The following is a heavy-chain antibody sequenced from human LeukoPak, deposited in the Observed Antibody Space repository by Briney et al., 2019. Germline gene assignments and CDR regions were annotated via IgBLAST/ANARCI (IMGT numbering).Heavy chain of an antibody. V-gene: IGHV5-51*01. CDR2: IYPGDSDT. CDR1: GYSFSSHW. CDR3: VRLQGGFYPDYFDY. Sequence: GESLKISCKGSGYSFSSHWIGWVRQMPGKGLEWMGSIYPGDSDTRYSPSCQGQVTISVDKSISTAYLQWSSLKASDTAMYYCVRLQGGFYPDYFDYWGQGTLVTVSS. J-gene: IGHJ4*02. D-gene: IGHD3-3*01.